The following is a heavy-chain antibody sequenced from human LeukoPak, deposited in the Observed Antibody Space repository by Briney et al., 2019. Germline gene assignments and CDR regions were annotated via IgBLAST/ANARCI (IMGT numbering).Heavy chain of an antibody. V-gene: IGHV4-39*01. CDR3: ARHDSSGPYNAFDI. J-gene: IGHJ3*02. D-gene: IGHD3-22*01. Sequence: PGGSLRLSCAASGFTFSSYSMNWVRHPPGKGLEWIGSIYYGGNTYYNPSLKSRVTMSVDTSKNQFSLKLSSVTAADTAVYYCARHDSSGPYNAFDIWGQGTMVTVSS. CDR2: IYYGGNT. CDR1: GFTFSSYSMN.